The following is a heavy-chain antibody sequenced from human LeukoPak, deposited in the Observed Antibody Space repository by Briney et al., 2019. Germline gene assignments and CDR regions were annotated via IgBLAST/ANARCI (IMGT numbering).Heavy chain of an antibody. J-gene: IGHJ5*02. Sequence: SETLSLTCTVSGGSISSSSYYWGWIRQPPGKGLEWIGSIYYSGSTYYNPSLRSRVTISVDTSKNQFSLKLSSVTAADTAMYYCARSSMVAATDLNWFDPWGQGTLVTVPS. CDR2: IYYSGST. CDR1: GGSISSSSYY. CDR3: ARSSMVAATDLNWFDP. D-gene: IGHD2-15*01. V-gene: IGHV4-39*01.